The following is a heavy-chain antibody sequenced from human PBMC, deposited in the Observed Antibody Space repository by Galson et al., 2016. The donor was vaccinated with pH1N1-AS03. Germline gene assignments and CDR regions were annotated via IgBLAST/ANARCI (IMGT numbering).Heavy chain of an antibody. CDR2: IIHGGRT. V-gene: IGHV4-34*01. CDR3: ARGKKRGSSDTAVWFDP. CDR1: GDSFPGYY. Sequence: LSLTCHVHGDSFPGYYWTWLRQSPGKGLEWIGEIIHGGRTTYSPSLKSRATIFLDTSKNQFSLNLTAVAAADTAIYYCARGKKRGSSDTAVWFDPWGQGALVSVSS. J-gene: IGHJ5*02. D-gene: IGHD2-21*02.